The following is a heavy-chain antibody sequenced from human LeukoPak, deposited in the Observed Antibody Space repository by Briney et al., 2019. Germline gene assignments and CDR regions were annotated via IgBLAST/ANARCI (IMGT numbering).Heavy chain of an antibody. CDR1: GGSFSGYY. CDR2: INHSGST. Sequence: SETLSLTCAVYGGSFSGYYWSWIRQPPGKGLEWIGEINHSGSTNYNPSLKSRVTISVDTSKNQFSLKLSSVTAADTAVYYCARGLAYSSGFGYFDYWGQGTLVTVSS. V-gene: IGHV4-34*01. CDR3: ARGLAYSSGFGYFDY. D-gene: IGHD5-18*01. J-gene: IGHJ4*02.